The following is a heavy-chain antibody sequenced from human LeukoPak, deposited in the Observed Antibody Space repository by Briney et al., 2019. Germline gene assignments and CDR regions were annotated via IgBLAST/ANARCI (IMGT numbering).Heavy chain of an antibody. V-gene: IGHV5-51*01. CDR2: IYPGDSDT. J-gene: IGHJ5*02. CDR1: GYSFSNSW. D-gene: IGHD6-19*01. Sequence: PGESLKVSCKGSGYSFSNSWIGWVRQMPGKGLEWMGIIYPGDSDTRYSPSFQGQVTISADKSISTAYLQWSSLKASDTAMYYCARHPEAGRTGWFDPWGQGTLVTVSS. CDR3: ARHPEAGRTGWFDP.